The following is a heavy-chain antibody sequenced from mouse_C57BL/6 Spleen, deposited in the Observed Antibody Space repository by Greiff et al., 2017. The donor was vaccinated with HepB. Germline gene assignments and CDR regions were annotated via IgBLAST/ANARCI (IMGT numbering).Heavy chain of an antibody. J-gene: IGHJ4*01. Sequence: QVQLQQSGAELVKPGASVKLSCKASGYTFTEYTIHWVKQRSGQGLEWIGWFYPGSGSIKYNEKFKDKATLTADKSSSTVYMELSRLTSEDSAVYFCARHEAMRQLRLRDYAMDYWGQGTSVTVSS. CDR1: GYTFTEYT. D-gene: IGHD3-2*02. CDR3: ARHEAMRQLRLRDYAMDY. CDR2: FYPGSGSI. V-gene: IGHV1-62-2*01.